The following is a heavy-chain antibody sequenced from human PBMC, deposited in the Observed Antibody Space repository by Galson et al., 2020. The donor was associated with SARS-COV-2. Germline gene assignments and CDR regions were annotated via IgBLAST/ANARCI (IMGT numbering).Heavy chain of an antibody. CDR1: GYSVSTTNY. CDR2: VYPSGTT. Sequence: SETLSLTCTVSGYSVSTTNYWGWVRQHPGRGLEWLGSVYPSGTTYYNPSLKSRVTISVDTSKNQFSLRLDSVTAADTALYYCARQGVNMIVLVTVPGWYFDLWGRGTLVTVSS. CDR3: ARQGVNMIVLVTVPGWYFDL. D-gene: IGHD3-22*01. J-gene: IGHJ2*01. V-gene: IGHV4-38-2*02.